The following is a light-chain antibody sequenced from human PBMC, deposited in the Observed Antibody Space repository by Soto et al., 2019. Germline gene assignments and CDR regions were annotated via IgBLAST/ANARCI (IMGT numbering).Light chain of an antibody. CDR2: GGN. Sequence: QSVLTQPPSVSGAPGLRVTISCTGSSSNIGSGYGVHWYQQPPGAGPKLLIFGGNNRPSGVPDRFSGSRSGTSASLAITGLQAEDEADYYCQSYDTTLSVYVFGTGTKVTVL. CDR3: QSYDTTLSVYV. J-gene: IGLJ1*01. CDR1: SSNIGSGYG. V-gene: IGLV1-40*01.